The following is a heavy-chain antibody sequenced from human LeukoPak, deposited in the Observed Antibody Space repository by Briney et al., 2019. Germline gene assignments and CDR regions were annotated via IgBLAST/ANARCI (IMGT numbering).Heavy chain of an antibody. CDR1: GYTFTDYS. J-gene: IGHJ4*02. V-gene: IGHV1-2*02. CDR3: VRDHYVSGNYVLDDY. D-gene: IGHD3-16*01. CDR2: INPKNGGT. Sequence: ASVTVSFKASGYTFTDYSMHWVRQAPGQGLEWVGWINPKNGGTNYAQKFQGRVTMTRDTSISAAYMVLSRLRSDDTAVYYCVRDHYVSGNYVLDDYWGQGTLVTVSS.